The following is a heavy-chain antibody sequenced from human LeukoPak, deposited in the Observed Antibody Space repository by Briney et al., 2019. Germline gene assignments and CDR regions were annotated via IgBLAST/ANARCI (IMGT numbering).Heavy chain of an antibody. CDR2: IKQDGSES. D-gene: IGHD4-17*01. J-gene: IGHJ4*02. Sequence: GGSLRLSCAGSGFPFSSYWMSWVRQAPGKGPEWVANIKQDGSESYYVDSVKGRFTISGEYAKNSLYLKMNSLRAEDTAVYYCAREEDNSDEYLREDYWGQGXLVTXSS. CDR3: AREEDNSDEYLREDY. CDR1: GFPFSSYW. V-gene: IGHV3-7*01.